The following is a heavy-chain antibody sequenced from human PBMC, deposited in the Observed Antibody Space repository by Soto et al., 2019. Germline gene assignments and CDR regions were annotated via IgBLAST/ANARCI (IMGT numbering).Heavy chain of an antibody. Sequence: EVQLVESGGDLVKPGGCLRLSCATSGITFTNAWMGWVRQAPGKGLEWVGRIKNKADGGAADYAAPVRGRFTISRDDSKNTLFLQMNSLETEDTAVYYCTTDPGDYEDFWGRGTLVTVSS. CDR2: IKNKADGGAA. CDR1: GITFTNAW. J-gene: IGHJ4*02. V-gene: IGHV3-15*01. CDR3: TTDPGDYEDF. D-gene: IGHD4-17*01.